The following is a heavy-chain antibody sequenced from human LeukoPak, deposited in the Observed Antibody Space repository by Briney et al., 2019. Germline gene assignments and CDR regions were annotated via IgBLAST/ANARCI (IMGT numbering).Heavy chain of an antibody. Sequence: GGSLRLSCAASGFTFSSYAMSWVRQAPGKGLEWVSAISGSGGSTYYADSVKGRFTISRDNSKNTLYLQMNSLRAKDTAVYYCAKRPTDYDFWSGEYYFDYWGQGTLVTVSS. J-gene: IGHJ4*02. V-gene: IGHV3-23*01. D-gene: IGHD3-3*01. CDR2: ISGSGGST. CDR1: GFTFSSYA. CDR3: AKRPTDYDFWSGEYYFDY.